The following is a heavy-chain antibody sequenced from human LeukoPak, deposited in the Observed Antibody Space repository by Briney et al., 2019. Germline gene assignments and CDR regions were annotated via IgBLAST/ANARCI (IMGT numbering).Heavy chain of an antibody. CDR2: ISGSGGST. D-gene: IGHD5-12*01. V-gene: IGHV3-23*01. CDR3: ARDGQPGLRRDYYYYYGMDV. CDR1: GFTFSSYA. J-gene: IGHJ6*02. Sequence: GGSLRLSCAASGFTFSSYAMSWVRQAPGKGLEWVSAISGSGGSTYYADSVKGRFTISRDNSKNTLYLQMNSLRAEDTAVYYCARDGQPGLRRDYYYYYGMDVWGQGTTVTVSS.